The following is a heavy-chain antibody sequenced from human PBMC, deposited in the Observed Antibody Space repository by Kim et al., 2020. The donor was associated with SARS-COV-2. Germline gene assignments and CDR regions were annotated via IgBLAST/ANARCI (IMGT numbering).Heavy chain of an antibody. V-gene: IGHV3-33*06. J-gene: IGHJ4*02. Sequence: ESGKGRFTIPRDNAKNTLYLQMNSLRAEDTAVYYCAKATNDYGGNCDYWGQGTLVTVSS. CDR3: AKATNDYGGNCDY. D-gene: IGHD4-17*01.